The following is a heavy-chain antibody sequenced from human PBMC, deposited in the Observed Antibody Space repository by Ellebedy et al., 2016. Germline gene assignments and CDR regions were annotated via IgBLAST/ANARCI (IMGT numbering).Heavy chain of an antibody. CDR3: ASLVRLNYGMDV. CDR1: GGSISSYY. CDR2: IYTSGST. Sequence: SETLSLXXTVSGGSISSYYWSWIRQPAGKGLEWIGRIYTSGSTNYNPSLKSRVTISVDTSKNQFSLKLSSVTAADTAVYYCASLVRLNYGMDVWGQGTTVTVSS. J-gene: IGHJ6*02. V-gene: IGHV4-4*07.